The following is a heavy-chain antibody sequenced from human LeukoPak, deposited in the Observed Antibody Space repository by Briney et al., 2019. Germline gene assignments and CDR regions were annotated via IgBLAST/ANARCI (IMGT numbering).Heavy chain of an antibody. CDR2: MNPNSGNT. V-gene: IGHV1-8*01. CDR1: GYTFTSYD. Sequence: GASVKVSCKASGYTFTSYDINWVRQATGQGLEWMGWMNPNSGNTGYAQKFQGRVTMTRNTSISTAYMELSSLRSEDTAVYYCARTGYSYGSASYWYFDLWGRGTLVTVSS. CDR3: ARTGYSYGSASYWYFDL. D-gene: IGHD5-18*01. J-gene: IGHJ2*01.